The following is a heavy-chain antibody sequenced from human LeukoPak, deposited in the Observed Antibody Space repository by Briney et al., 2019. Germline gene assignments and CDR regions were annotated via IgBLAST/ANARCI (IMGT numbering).Heavy chain of an antibody. J-gene: IGHJ4*02. V-gene: IGHV4-4*07. Sequence: SETLSLTCTVSGGSISSYYWSWIRQPAGKGLEWIGRIYTSGSTNYNPSLKSRVTMSVDTSKNQFSLKLSSVTAADTAVYYCARVVLRGVRPYYFDYWGQGTLVTVSS. D-gene: IGHD1-1*01. CDR3: ARVVLRGVRPYYFDY. CDR2: IYTSGST. CDR1: GGSISSYY.